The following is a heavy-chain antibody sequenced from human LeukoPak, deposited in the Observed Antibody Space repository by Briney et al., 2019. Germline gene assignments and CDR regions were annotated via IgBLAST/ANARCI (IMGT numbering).Heavy chain of an antibody. D-gene: IGHD3-10*01. CDR3: ARAMVRGVPGQGTTGY. CDR1: GYTFTGYY. Sequence: ASVKVSCKASGYTFTGYYMHWVRQAPGQGLEWMGWINPNSGGTNYAQKIQGRVTMTRDTSISTAYMELSRLRSDDTAVYYCARAMVRGVPGQGTTGYWGQGTLVTVSS. CDR2: INPNSGGT. V-gene: IGHV1-2*02. J-gene: IGHJ4*02.